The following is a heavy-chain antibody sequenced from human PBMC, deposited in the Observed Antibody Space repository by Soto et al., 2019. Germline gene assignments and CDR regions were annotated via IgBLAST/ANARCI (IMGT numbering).Heavy chain of an antibody. Sequence: EVQLVESGGGLVQPGGSLRLSCAASGFTFSGSWMHWVRQAPGKGLVWVSRINGDGSGTSYADFVKGRFTISRDDAKNTLFLQMNGLRAEDTPVYYCARGIFGSGTANDYWGQGTLVTVS. CDR2: INGDGSGT. CDR1: GFTFSGSW. CDR3: ARGIFGSGTANDY. D-gene: IGHD3-10*01. V-gene: IGHV3-74*01. J-gene: IGHJ4*02.